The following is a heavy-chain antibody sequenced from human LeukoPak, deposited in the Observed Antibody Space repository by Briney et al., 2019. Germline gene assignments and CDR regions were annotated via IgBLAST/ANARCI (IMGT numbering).Heavy chain of an antibody. D-gene: IGHD6-13*01. CDR2: IFPGHSQT. CDR1: GYRFTDYW. Sequence: GESLKISCKGSGYRFTDYWIGWVRQMPGKGLEWMGIIFPGHSQTKYSLSFQGQVTISADRSVSTAYLQWSSLRATDTAMYYCARHGTPAAAGSTFDIWGQGTMVTVSS. CDR3: ARHGTPAAAGSTFDI. V-gene: IGHV5-51*01. J-gene: IGHJ3*02.